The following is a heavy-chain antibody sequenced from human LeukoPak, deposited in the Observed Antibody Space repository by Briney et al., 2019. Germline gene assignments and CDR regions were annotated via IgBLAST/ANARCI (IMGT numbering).Heavy chain of an antibody. V-gene: IGHV3-21*01. D-gene: IGHD1-26*01. CDR3: ASFIQSGGCEVYYYYMDV. CDR2: ISSSSSYI. J-gene: IGHJ6*03. CDR1: GFTFSSYS. Sequence: GGSLRLSCAASGFTFSSYSMNWVRQAPGKGLEWVSSISSSSSYIYYADSVKGRFTISRDNAKNSLYLQMNSLRAEDTAVYYCASFIQSGGCEVYYYYMDVWGKGTTVTVSS.